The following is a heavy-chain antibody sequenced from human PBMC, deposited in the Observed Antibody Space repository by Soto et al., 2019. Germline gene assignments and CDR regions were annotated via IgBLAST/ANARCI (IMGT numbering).Heavy chain of an antibody. Sequence: GASVKVSCKASGGSFRRHGISWVRQAPGQGLVWMGGTIPVFDTANYAQKYQGRLTITADESTNTAYMDLSSLTSEDTAMYYCARDPAPTVTTLGHGLDVWGQGTTVTVSS. V-gene: IGHV1-69*13. CDR2: TIPVFDTA. D-gene: IGHD4-17*01. CDR1: GGSFRRHG. J-gene: IGHJ6*02. CDR3: ARDPAPTVTTLGHGLDV.